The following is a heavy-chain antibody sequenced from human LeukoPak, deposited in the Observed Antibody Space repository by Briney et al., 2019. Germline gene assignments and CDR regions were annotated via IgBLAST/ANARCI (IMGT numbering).Heavy chain of an antibody. CDR1: GFTFSSYG. J-gene: IGHJ4*02. D-gene: IGHD3-22*01. CDR3: ARCSGSSGYYSPWGYFDY. CDR2: ISYDGSNK. V-gene: IGHV3-30*03. Sequence: GRSLRLSCAASGFTFSSYGMHWVRQAPGKGLEWVVVISYDGSNKYYADSVKGRFTISRDNSKNTLYLQMNSLRAEDTAVYYCARCSGSSGYYSPWGYFDYWGQGTLATVSS.